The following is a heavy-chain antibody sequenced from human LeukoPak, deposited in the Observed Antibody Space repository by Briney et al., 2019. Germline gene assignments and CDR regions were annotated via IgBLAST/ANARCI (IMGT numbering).Heavy chain of an antibody. CDR2: ISYDGSNK. CDR3: AREKNYGDYVSVSGFDY. CDR1: GFTFSSYA. J-gene: IGHJ4*02. V-gene: IGHV3-30*04. Sequence: GRSLRLPCAASGFTFSSYAMHWVCQAPGKGLEWVAVISYDGSNKYYADSVKGRFTISRDNSKNTLYLQMNSLRAEDTAVYYCAREKNYGDYVSVSGFDYWGQGTLVTVSS. D-gene: IGHD4-17*01.